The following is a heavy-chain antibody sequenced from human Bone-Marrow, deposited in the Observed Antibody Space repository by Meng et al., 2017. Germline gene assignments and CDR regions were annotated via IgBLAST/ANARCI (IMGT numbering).Heavy chain of an antibody. D-gene: IGHD6-13*01. CDR1: GYTFPDYW. J-gene: IGHJ4*02. Sequence: ASVKVSCKASGYTFPDYWLHWVRRAPGQALEWMGRINPKSGDTHYAQRFQGRVTMTGDKSMSTAYMELSGLRSDDTAMYYCARDEDISAAGNLFDDYWGQGTLVTVSS. CDR3: ARDEDISAAGNLFDDY. CDR2: INPKSGDT. V-gene: IGHV1-2*06.